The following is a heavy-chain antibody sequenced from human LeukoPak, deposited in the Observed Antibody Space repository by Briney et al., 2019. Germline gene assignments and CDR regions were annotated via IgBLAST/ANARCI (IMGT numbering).Heavy chain of an antibody. CDR3: AKDGEGAYFDY. V-gene: IGHV3-23*01. Sequence: GGSLRLSCAASGFTFRDYAMTWVRQAPGKGLEWVASVSGSGGSTYYADSVKGRFTISKDNPNNMLYFQMNSLRAEDTAVYYCAKDGEGAYFDYWGQGTLVTVSS. CDR2: VSGSGGST. D-gene: IGHD1-26*01. J-gene: IGHJ4*02. CDR1: GFTFRDYA.